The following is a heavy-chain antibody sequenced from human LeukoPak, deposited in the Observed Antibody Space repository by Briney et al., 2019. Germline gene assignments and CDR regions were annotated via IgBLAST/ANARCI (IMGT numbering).Heavy chain of an antibody. CDR1: GFSVSSNY. CDR2: IYSGGST. D-gene: IGHD5-18*01. CDR3: ARSEYTYGPDVVDY. J-gene: IGHJ4*02. V-gene: IGHV3-53*01. Sequence: PGGSLRLSCAASGFSVSSNYMSWVRQAPGKGLEWVSVIYSGGSTYYADSVKGRFTVSRDNAKNSLYLQMNSLRAEDTAVYYCARSEYTYGPDVVDYWGQGTLVTVSS.